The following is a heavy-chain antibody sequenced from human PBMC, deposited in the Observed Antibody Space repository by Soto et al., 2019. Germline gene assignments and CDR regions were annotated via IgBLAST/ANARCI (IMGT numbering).Heavy chain of an antibody. J-gene: IGHJ5*02. CDR1: GFSLSTSGVG. V-gene: IGHV2-5*01. CDR3: AHTTAWYNRNYAGWFDP. CDR2: MYWNDDK. Sequence: QITLKESGPTLVKPTQTLTLTCTFSGFSLSTSGVGVGWIRQPPGKALEWLALMYWNDDKRYSPSLKSRLTITKDTSKNQVVLTMTNMDPVDTATYYCAHTTAWYNRNYAGWFDPWGQGTLVTVSS. D-gene: IGHD1-7*01.